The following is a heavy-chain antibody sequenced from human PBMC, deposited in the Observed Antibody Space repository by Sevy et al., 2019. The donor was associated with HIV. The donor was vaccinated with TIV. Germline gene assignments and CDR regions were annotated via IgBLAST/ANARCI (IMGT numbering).Heavy chain of an antibody. CDR1: GYIFTDYY. V-gene: IGHV1-2*02. CDR3: ARLTTKPTSDLYGMDV. D-gene: IGHD4-17*01. Sequence: ASVKVSCKASGYIFTDYYIHWVGQAPGQGLEWMAWINSDSGVTNYAQRFQDEVTVTRDTSLNTAYLDLSRLKSNDTAIYFCARLTTKPTSDLYGMDVWGQGTTVTVSS. CDR2: INSDSGVT. J-gene: IGHJ6*02.